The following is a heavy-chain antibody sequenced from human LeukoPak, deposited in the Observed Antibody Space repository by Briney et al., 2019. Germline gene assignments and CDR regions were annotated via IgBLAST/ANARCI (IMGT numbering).Heavy chain of an antibody. CDR3: ARAPLTTVTTSDY. J-gene: IGHJ4*02. V-gene: IGHV3-66*01. CDR1: GFTVSSNY. CDR2: IYSDNRT. D-gene: IGHD4-17*01. Sequence: GGSLRLSCAASGFTVSSNYMSWVRQAPGKGLEWVSVIYSDNRTYYADSVKGRFIISRDNSKNTVYLQMNSLRAEDTAVYYCARAPLTTVTTSDYWGQGTLVTVSA.